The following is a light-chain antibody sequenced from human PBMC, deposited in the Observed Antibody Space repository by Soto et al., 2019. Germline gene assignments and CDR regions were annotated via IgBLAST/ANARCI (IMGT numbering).Light chain of an antibody. J-gene: IGKJ5*01. V-gene: IGKV1-9*01. CDR1: QGTSSY. CDR3: QQLNNYPIT. CDR2: AAS. Sequence: DIQLTQSPSFLSASVGDRVTITCRASQGTSSYLAWYQQKPGKAPKLLIYAASTLQSGVPSRFSGSGSGTEFTLTISSLQPEDFATYYCQQLNNYPITFGQGTRLEIE.